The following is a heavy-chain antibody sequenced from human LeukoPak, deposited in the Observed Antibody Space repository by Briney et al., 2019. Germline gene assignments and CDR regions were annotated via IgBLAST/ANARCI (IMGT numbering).Heavy chain of an antibody. CDR1: GGSMNSYY. V-gene: IGHV4-59*12. Sequence: PSETLSLTCTVSGGSMNSYYWSWIRQPPGKGLEWIGDIFYSGSTNCNPSLKSRVTISVDTSKNHFSLNLSSVTAADTAVYYCARDDRVYSSSPYFDYWGQGTLVTVSS. D-gene: IGHD6-6*01. CDR2: IFYSGST. CDR3: ARDDRVYSSSPYFDY. J-gene: IGHJ4*02.